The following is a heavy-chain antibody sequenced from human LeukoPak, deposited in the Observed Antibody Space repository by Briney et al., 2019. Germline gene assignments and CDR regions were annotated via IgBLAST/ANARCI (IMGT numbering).Heavy chain of an antibody. CDR1: GFNLNRYD. V-gene: IGHV3-48*03. Sequence: GGSLRLSCAASGFNLNRYDFIWVRRAPGKGLEWVSYIHTTATTIYYADSVKGRFSISRDNAKSSLYLQMNSLRAEDTAVYYCAKWYPGNMDVWGKGTTVTVSS. CDR3: AKWYPGNMDV. J-gene: IGHJ6*04. CDR2: IHTTATTI. D-gene: IGHD2-2*01.